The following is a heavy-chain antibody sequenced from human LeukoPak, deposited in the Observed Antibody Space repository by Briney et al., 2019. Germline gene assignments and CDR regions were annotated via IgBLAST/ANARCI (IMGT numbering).Heavy chain of an antibody. CDR1: GGSFSGYY. Sequence: PSETLSLTCAVYGGSFSGYYWSWIRQPPGKGLEWIGEINHSGSTNYNPSLKSRVIISVDTSKNQFSLKLRSVTAADTAVYYCARVARAGYYYYGMDVWGQGTTVTVSS. CDR2: INHSGST. V-gene: IGHV4-34*01. CDR3: ARVARAGYYYYGMDV. J-gene: IGHJ6*02.